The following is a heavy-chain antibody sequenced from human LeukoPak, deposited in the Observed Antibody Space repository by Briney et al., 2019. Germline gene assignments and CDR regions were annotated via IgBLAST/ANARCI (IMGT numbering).Heavy chain of an antibody. CDR2: IYSGGNT. Sequence: GGSLRLSCAASGFTVSSNYMSWVRQAPGKGLEWVSDIYSGGNTYYADSVKSRFTISRDNSKNTLYLKMCSVRAADTAVYYCARLNEGLYYYYRDLWGKDPAVTVS. V-gene: IGHV3-66*02. D-gene: IGHD1-1*01. J-gene: IGHJ6*03. CDR3: ARLNEGLYYYYRDL. CDR1: GFTVSSNY.